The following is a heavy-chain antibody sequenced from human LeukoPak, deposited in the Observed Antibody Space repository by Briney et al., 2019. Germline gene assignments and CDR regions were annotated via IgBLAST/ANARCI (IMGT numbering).Heavy chain of an antibody. V-gene: IGHV3-48*03. CDR1: GFTFSSYE. D-gene: IGHD3-10*01. Sequence: PGGSLRLSCAASGFTFSSYEMDWVRQAPGKGLEWVSYISSGATSIYYANSVKGRFTISRDNAKKSLYLQMNSLRAEDTAVYYCARLYGSGSYGGFDPWGQGTLVTVSS. CDR2: ISSGATSI. CDR3: ARLYGSGSYGGFDP. J-gene: IGHJ5*02.